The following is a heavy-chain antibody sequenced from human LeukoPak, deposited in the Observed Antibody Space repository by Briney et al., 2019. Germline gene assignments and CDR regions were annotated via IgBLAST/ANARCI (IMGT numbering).Heavy chain of an antibody. V-gene: IGHV3-20*04. D-gene: IGHD3-3*01. CDR2: INWNGGST. CDR1: GFTFDDYG. Sequence: PGGSLRLSCAASGFTFDDYGMSWVRQAPGKGLEWVSGINWNGGSTGYADSVKGRFTISRDNAKNSLYLQMNSLKAEDTALYYCARDKAIFGVALLSLGFDSWGQGTLVTVSS. CDR3: ARDKAIFGVALLSLGFDS. J-gene: IGHJ4*02.